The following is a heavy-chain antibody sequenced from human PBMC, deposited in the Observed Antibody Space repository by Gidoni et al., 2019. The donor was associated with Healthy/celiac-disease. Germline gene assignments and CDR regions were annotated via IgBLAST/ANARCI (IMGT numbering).Heavy chain of an antibody. J-gene: IGHJ3*02. D-gene: IGHD2-15*01. CDR3: AREEGRDGFIDAFDI. Sequence: QVQLVQSGAEVKRPGSSVKVSCKDSGGTFSSYTLSWVRQAPGQGLEWMGRIIAILGIPNYAQMFQGRVTITADKYTSTAYMELRSLRSEDTAVYYCAREEGRDGFIDAFDIWGQGTMVTVSS. CDR1: GGTFSSYT. CDR2: IIAILGIP. V-gene: IGHV1-69*08.